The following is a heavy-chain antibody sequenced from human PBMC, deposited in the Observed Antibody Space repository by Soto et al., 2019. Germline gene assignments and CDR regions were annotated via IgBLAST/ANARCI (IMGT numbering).Heavy chain of an antibody. J-gene: IGHJ4*02. CDR2: INPNSGGT. D-gene: IGHD6-13*01. CDR1: GYTFTGYY. Sequence: ASVKVSCKASGYTFTGYYMHWVRQAPGQGLEWMGWINPNSGGTNYAQKFQGWVTMTRDTSISTAYMELSRLRSDDTAAYYCARGTSPTAAGEHIDYWGQGTLVTVSS. V-gene: IGHV1-2*04. CDR3: ARGTSPTAAGEHIDY.